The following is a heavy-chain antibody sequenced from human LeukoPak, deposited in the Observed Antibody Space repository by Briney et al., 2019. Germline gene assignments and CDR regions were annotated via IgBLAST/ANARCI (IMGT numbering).Heavy chain of an antibody. CDR1: GFTFDDYG. CDR3: ARETYSSGIYFDY. CDR2: INWNGGST. V-gene: IGHV3-20*04. D-gene: IGHD6-19*01. J-gene: IGHJ4*02. Sequence: GGSLRLSCVASGFTFDDYGMSWVRQVPGKGREWVSVINWNGGSTGYADSVKGRFTISRDNAKKSLHLQMNSLRAEDTALYYCARETYSSGIYFDYWGQGTLVTVSS.